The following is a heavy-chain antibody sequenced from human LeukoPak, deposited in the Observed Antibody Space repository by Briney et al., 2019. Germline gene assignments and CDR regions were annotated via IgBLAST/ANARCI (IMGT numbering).Heavy chain of an antibody. CDR3: ARNVGFNDY. CDR1: GYSITSGFY. CDR2: IYRSGST. Sequence: SETLSLTCTVSGYSITSGFYWGWIRQPPGKGLEWIGSIYRSGSTYYNPSLKSRVTISVDTSKNQFSLKLSSVTAADTAMYYCARNVGFNDYWGQGTLVTVSS. J-gene: IGHJ4*02. D-gene: IGHD1-26*01. V-gene: IGHV4-38-2*02.